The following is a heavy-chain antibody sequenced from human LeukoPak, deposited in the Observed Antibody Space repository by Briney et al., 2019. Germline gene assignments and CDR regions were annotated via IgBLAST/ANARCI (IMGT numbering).Heavy chain of an antibody. Sequence: ASVKVSCKASGYTFTSYGISWVRQAPGQGLEWMGIINPSGGSTSYAQKFQGRVTMTRDTSTSTVYMELSSLRSEDTAVYYCARYTGTTGDAFDIWGQGTMVTVSS. CDR2: INPSGGST. V-gene: IGHV1-46*01. D-gene: IGHD1-7*01. CDR1: GYTFTSYG. CDR3: ARYTGTTGDAFDI. J-gene: IGHJ3*02.